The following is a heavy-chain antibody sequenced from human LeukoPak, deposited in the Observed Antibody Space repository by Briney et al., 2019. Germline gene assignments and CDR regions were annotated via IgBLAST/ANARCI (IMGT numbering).Heavy chain of an antibody. Sequence: PGGSLRLSCAASGFTFSSYGMHWVRQAPGKGLEWVAVIWYGGSNKYYADSVKGRFTISRDNSKNTLYLQMNSLRAEDTAVYYCAKGSSSGYYFDYWGQGTLVTVSS. D-gene: IGHD3-22*01. CDR3: AKGSSSGYYFDY. CDR2: IWYGGSNK. CDR1: GFTFSSYG. J-gene: IGHJ4*02. V-gene: IGHV3-33*06.